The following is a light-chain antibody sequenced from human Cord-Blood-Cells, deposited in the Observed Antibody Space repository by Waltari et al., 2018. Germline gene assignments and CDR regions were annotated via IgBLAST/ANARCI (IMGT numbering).Light chain of an antibody. Sequence: QSVLTQPPSASGSPGQSVTISCTGTSSDVGGYTYVSWYQQHPGKAPKLMIYEVSKRPSGVPTRFAGSKSGNTASLTVSGLQAEDEADYYCSSYAGSNNYVFGTGTKVTVL. CDR2: EVS. J-gene: IGLJ1*01. V-gene: IGLV2-8*01. CDR1: SSDVGGYTY. CDR3: SSYAGSNNYV.